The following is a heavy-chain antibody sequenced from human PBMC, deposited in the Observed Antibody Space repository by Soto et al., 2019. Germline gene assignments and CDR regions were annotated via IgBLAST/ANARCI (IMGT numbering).Heavy chain of an antibody. CDR3: ARGPSCGGDCYLFDY. CDR2: INPGGGRT. Sequence: QVQLVQSGAEVTKPGASVKLSCKASGYTFTSYYIHWVRQAPGQGLEWVAMINPGGGRTKNAQMFQRRVTLTRDTSTGTVDMELSSLTSADTAMYYCARGPSCGGDCYLFDYWGQGSLVTVSS. D-gene: IGHD2-21*02. J-gene: IGHJ4*02. CDR1: GYTFTSYY. V-gene: IGHV1-46*01.